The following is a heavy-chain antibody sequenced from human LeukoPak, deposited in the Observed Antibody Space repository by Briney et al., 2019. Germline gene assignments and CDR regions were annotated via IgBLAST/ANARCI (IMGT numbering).Heavy chain of an antibody. Sequence: GGSLRLSCAASGFTFSSYGMHWVRQAPGKGLEWVAVIRYDGSNKYYADSVKGRFTISRDNSKNTLYLQMNSLRAEDTAVYYCAKRAFKGATRVYYYMDVWGKGTTVTVSS. CDR1: GFTFSSYG. J-gene: IGHJ6*03. CDR3: AKRAFKGATRVYYYMDV. CDR2: IRYDGSNK. D-gene: IGHD4-11*01. V-gene: IGHV3-30*02.